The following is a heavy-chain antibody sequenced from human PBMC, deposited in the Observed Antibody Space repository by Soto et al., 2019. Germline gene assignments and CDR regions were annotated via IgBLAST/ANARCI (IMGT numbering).Heavy chain of an antibody. CDR1: GFNVGAFA. D-gene: IGHD1-1*01. CDR3: TRETVDGRTGLDY. Sequence: EVQLLESGGDLVQPGGSLRLSCAASGFNVGAFAVNWVRQAPGKGLEWVSGVSVSDAFIYYADSVRGRFSISRDASENILYLQMNSLRVDDTALYYFTRETVDGRTGLDYLGPGTLVTVSS. J-gene: IGHJ4*02. CDR2: VSVSDAFI. V-gene: IGHV3-23*01.